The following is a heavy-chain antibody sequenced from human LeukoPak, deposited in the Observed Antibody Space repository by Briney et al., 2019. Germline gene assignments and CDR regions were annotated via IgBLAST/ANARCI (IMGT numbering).Heavy chain of an antibody. J-gene: IGHJ6*02. D-gene: IGHD1-14*01. CDR3: ARDKVTSGGMDV. V-gene: IGHV4-59*01. Sequence: SETLSLTCTVSGGSISSYYWSWIRQPPGKGLEWIGYIYYSGSTNYNPSLKSRVTISVDTSKNQFSLKLSSVTAADTAVYYCARDKVTSGGMDVWGQGTTVTVSS. CDR1: GGSISSYY. CDR2: IYYSGST.